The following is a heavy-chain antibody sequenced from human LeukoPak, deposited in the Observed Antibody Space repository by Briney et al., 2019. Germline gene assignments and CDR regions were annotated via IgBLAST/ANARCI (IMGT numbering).Heavy chain of an antibody. V-gene: IGHV4-61*01. CDR2: VYYIGST. D-gene: IGHD3-22*01. CDR1: GDSVSRSSYY. CDR3: ARYLDSTGSFDF. J-gene: IGHJ4*02. Sequence: SSETLSLTCTVSGDSVSRSSYYWTWIRQPPGKGLEWIGYVYYIGSTNYNPSLKSRLTMSVDTSKNQFSLRLSSVIAADTAVYYCARYLDSTGSFDFWGQGTLVTVSS.